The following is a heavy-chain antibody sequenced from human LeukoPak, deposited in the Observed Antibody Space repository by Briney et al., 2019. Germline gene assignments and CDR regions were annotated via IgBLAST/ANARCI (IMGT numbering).Heavy chain of an antibody. J-gene: IGHJ3*02. CDR1: GFTVSSNY. CDR2: IYSGGST. D-gene: IGHD3-22*01. CDR3: ARESYDSSGWEDLVI. V-gene: IGHV3-53*01. Sequence: GGSLRLSCAASGFTVSSNYMSWVRQAPGKGLEWVSVIYSGGSTYYADSVKGRFTISRDNSKNTLYLQMNSLRAEDTAVYYCARESYDSSGWEDLVIWGQGTMVTVSS.